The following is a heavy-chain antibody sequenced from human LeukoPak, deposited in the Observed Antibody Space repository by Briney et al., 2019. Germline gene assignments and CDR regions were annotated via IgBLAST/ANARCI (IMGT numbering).Heavy chain of an antibody. V-gene: IGHV3-53*01. CDR1: GFTFSSNY. CDR3: ASDSGSYYYYYGMDV. J-gene: IGHJ6*02. CDR2: IYSGGST. Sequence: GGSLRLSCAASGFTFSSNYMSWVRQAPGKGLEWVSVIYSGGSTYYADSVKGRFTISRDNSKNTLYLQMNSLRAEDTAVYYCASDSGSYYYYYGMDVWGQGTTVTVSS. D-gene: IGHD1-26*01.